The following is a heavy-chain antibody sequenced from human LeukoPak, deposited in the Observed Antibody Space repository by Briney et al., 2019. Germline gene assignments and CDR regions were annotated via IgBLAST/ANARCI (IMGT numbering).Heavy chain of an antibody. CDR2: ITVYNGNT. CDR1: GYTFINYG. Sequence: AAVKVSCKSSGYTFINYGISWVRQAPGQGLEWMGWITVYNGNTKYEQKLQDRVTMTTDTSTSTAYMELRSLRSDDTAVYYCARINYDILADYYIAHGFDIWGQGTMVTVSS. V-gene: IGHV1-18*01. CDR3: ARINYDILADYYIAHGFDI. J-gene: IGHJ3*02. D-gene: IGHD3-9*01.